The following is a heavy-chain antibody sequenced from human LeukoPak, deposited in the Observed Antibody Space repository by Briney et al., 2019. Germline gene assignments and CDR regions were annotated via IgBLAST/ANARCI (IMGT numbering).Heavy chain of an antibody. CDR3: TRGPIQLWLYHGMDV. D-gene: IGHD5-18*01. V-gene: IGHV3-49*04. Sequence: GSLRLSCTVSGFTFGDHAMSWVRQGPGKGLEWVGFIRSKTYGGTTEYAASVKGRFIISRDDSTSIAYLQMNSLKTEDTAVYYCTRGPIQLWLYHGMDVWGQGTTVTVSS. J-gene: IGHJ6*02. CDR2: IRSKTYGGTT. CDR1: GFTFGDHA.